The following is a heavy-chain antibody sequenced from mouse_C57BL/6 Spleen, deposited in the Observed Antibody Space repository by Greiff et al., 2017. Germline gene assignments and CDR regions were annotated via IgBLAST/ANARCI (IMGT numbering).Heavy chain of an antibody. CDR3: ARTDYSNYDYAMDY. J-gene: IGHJ4*01. Sequence: QVQLKQSGAELVRPGASVKLSCKASGYTFTDYYINWVKQRPGQGLEWIARIYPGSGNTYYNEKFKGKATLTAEKSSSTAYMQLSSLTSEDSAVYFCARTDYSNYDYAMDYWGQGTSVTVSS. V-gene: IGHV1-76*01. D-gene: IGHD2-5*01. CDR2: IYPGSGNT. CDR1: GYTFTDYY.